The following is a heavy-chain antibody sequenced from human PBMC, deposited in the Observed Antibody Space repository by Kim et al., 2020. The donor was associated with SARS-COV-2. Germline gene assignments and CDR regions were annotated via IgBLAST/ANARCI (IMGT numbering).Heavy chain of an antibody. CDR2: ISDSGST. CDR1: GGSISSSTYY. Sequence: SETLSLTCTVSGGSISSSTYYWGWIRQPPGKGLEWIGSISDSGSTYYNPSLKSRVTISGDTSKKQFSLKLSSVTAADTAVYYCAGHTEAVDFQHWRQGTLVTVSS. D-gene: IGHD2-15*01. V-gene: IGHV4-39*01. CDR3: AGHTEAVDFQH. J-gene: IGHJ1*01.